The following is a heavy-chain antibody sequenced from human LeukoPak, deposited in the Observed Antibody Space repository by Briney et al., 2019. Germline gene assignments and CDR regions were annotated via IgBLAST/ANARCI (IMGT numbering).Heavy chain of an antibody. CDR2: INPNGGTT. V-gene: IGHV1-46*01. CDR3: ARGGFGLGVGATRGLNWFDP. D-gene: IGHD1-26*01. J-gene: IGHJ5*02. CDR1: GYSFTSHY. Sequence: ASVKVSCKSSGYSFTSHYIHWVRQAPRQGLEWMGRINPNGGTTTSAQKFQGRVTITRDTSTSTVYMELGSLRSEDTAVYYCARGGFGLGVGATRGLNWFDPWGQGTLVTVSS.